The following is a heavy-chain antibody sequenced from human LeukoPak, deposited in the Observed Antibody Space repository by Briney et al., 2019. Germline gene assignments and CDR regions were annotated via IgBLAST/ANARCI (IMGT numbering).Heavy chain of an antibody. V-gene: IGHV5-10-1*01. CDR2: IDPSDSYT. J-gene: IGHJ6*04. CDR1: GYSFTSYW. D-gene: IGHD2-2*01. CDR3: ARHPRIVVVPAAPVGMDV. Sequence: GESLKSSCKGSGYSFTSYWISWVRQMPGKGLEWMGRIDPSDSYTNYSPSFQGHVTISADKSISTAYLQWSSLKASVTAMYYCARHPRIVVVPAAPVGMDVWGKGTTVTVSS.